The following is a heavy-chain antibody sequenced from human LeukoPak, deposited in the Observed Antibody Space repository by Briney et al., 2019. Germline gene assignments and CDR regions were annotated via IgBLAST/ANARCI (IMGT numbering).Heavy chain of an antibody. Sequence: PGGSLRLSCAASGFTFDDYAMHWVRHAPGKGLEWVSGISWNSGSIGYADSVKGRFTISRDNAKNSLYLQMNSLRAEDTALYYCAKDMGARDSSGYYDYWGQGTLVTVSS. CDR2: ISWNSGSI. CDR3: AKDMGARDSSGYYDY. D-gene: IGHD3-22*01. CDR1: GFTFDDYA. V-gene: IGHV3-9*01. J-gene: IGHJ4*02.